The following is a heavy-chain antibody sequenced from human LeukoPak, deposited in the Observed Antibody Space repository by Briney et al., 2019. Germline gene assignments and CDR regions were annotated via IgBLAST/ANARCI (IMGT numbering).Heavy chain of an antibody. V-gene: IGHV3-23*01. CDR1: GFTFSSYS. Sequence: GGSLRLSCAASGFTFSSYSMNWVRQAPGKGLECVSVISGSGAGTYYADSVKGRFTISRDNSKNTLYLQMNSLRAEDTAVYYCTKDKSHHYDSSHHWGQGTMVTVSS. D-gene: IGHD3-22*01. CDR3: TKDKSHHYDSSHH. J-gene: IGHJ3*01. CDR2: ISGSGAGT.